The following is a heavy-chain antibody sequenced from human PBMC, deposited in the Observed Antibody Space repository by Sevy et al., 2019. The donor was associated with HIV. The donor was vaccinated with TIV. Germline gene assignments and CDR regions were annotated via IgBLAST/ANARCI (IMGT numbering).Heavy chain of an antibody. V-gene: IGHV4-31*03. CDR2: MYHSGST. J-gene: IGHJ4*01. CDR3: ARATGSSAGFDS. D-gene: IGHD2-15*01. CDR1: GGSISSGGDF. Sequence: SETLSLTCTVSGGSISSGGDFWSWIRQHPGKGLEWIGYMYHSGSTYYNPSLKSRLSMSMDPSKNQFSLRMSTVTAADTAIYFCARATGSSAGFDSWGHGTVVTVSS.